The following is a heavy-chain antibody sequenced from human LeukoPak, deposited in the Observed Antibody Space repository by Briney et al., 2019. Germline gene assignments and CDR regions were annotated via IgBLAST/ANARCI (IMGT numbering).Heavy chain of an antibody. V-gene: IGHV1-58*02. CDR3: AAIHYAQTGYFDY. D-gene: IGHD1-1*01. CDR1: GFTFTSSA. CDR2: IVVGSGNT. Sequence: SVKVSFKATGFTFTSSAMQWVRQPRGQRLEWIGWIVVGSGNTNYAQKFQERVTITRDMSTSTAYMELSSLRSEDTAVYYCAAIHYAQTGYFDYWGQGTLVTVSS. J-gene: IGHJ4*02.